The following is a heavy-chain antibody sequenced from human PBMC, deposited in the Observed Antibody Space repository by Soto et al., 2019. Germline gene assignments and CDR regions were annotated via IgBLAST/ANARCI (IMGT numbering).Heavy chain of an antibody. CDR3: VRLIGDSWLDS. V-gene: IGHV4-59*08. D-gene: IGHD2-21*01. J-gene: IGHJ5*01. CDR1: GGSISSYY. CDR2: IYYSGST. Sequence: ETLSLTCTVSGGSISSYYWSWIRQPPGKGLEWIGYIYYSGSTNYNPSLKSRITISPDVFNNQLFLQLSSVTPDDTAVYYCVRLIGDSWLDSWGQGTLVTVSS.